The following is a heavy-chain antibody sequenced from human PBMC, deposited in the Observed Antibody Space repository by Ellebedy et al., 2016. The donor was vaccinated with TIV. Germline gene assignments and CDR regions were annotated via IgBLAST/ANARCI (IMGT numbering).Heavy chain of an antibody. D-gene: IGHD3-10*01. CDR3: ASRGLQGGVDI. J-gene: IGHJ6*02. Sequence: ASVKVSCKASGGTFVSYAIYWVQQAPGQGLVWMGGIIPIFGKATYAQKFHGRVTITADEPTNTAYMELSSPKSDDSAVYYCASRGLQGGVDIWGQGTTVIVSS. V-gene: IGHV1-69*13. CDR2: IIPIFGKA. CDR1: GGTFVSYA.